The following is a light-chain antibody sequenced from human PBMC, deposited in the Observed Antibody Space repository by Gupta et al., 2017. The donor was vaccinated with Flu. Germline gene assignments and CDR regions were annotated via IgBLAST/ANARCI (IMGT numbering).Light chain of an antibody. J-gene: IGKJ1*01. CDR3: HQYGSSRWT. Sequence: GTLSLSPGESVTLSCRASQNVSNSLLAWYQQRPGQAPNVLIYDASTRATGIPDRFSGGGSGSDFTLTISRLEPEDFAVYYCHQYGSSRWTFGQGTKVEIK. CDR2: DAS. CDR1: QNVSNSL. V-gene: IGKV3-20*01.